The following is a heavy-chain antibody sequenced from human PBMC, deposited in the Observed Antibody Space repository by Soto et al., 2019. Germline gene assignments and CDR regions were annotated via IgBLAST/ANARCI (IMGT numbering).Heavy chain of an antibody. CDR3: ARAIGYSGYDYPRPYYYYMDV. Sequence: SETLSLTCAVYGGSFSGYYWSWIRQPPGKGLEWIGEINHSGSTNYNPSLKSRVTISVDTSKNQFSLKLSSVTAADTAVYYCARAIGYSGYDYPRPYYYYMDVWGKGTTVTVSS. V-gene: IGHV4-34*01. J-gene: IGHJ6*03. CDR1: GGSFSGYY. D-gene: IGHD5-12*01. CDR2: INHSGST.